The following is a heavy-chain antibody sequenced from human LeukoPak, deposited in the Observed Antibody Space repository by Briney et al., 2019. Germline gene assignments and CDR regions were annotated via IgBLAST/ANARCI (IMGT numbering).Heavy chain of an antibody. CDR3: ARGQFPLNWGLDY. CDR1: GYTFTGYY. Sequence: ASVKASCKASGYTFTGYYMHWVRQAPRQGLEWMGWINPNSGDTNYAQKFQGRVTMTRDTSISTAYMDLSRLTSDDTAVYYCARGQFPLNWGLDYWGQGTLVTVSS. D-gene: IGHD7-27*01. V-gene: IGHV1-2*02. CDR2: INPNSGDT. J-gene: IGHJ4*02.